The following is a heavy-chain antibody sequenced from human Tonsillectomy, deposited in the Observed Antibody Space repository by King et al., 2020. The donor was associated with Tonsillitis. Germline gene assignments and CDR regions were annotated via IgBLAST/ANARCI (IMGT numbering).Heavy chain of an antibody. V-gene: IGHV3-7*04. D-gene: IGHD3-16*01. J-gene: IGHJ4*02. CDR2: IKQDGSEK. Sequence: EVQLVESGGGLVQPGGSLRLSCAASGFSFSTYWMSWVRQSPGKGLEWVANIKQDGSEKYYVDSVKGRFTISRDNAKSSLYLQMNSLRAEDTAVYYCARVEAPGILITFGGVMETYHGAFDYWGQGTLVTVSS. CDR3: ARVEAPGILITFGGVMETYHGAFDY. CDR1: GFSFSTYW.